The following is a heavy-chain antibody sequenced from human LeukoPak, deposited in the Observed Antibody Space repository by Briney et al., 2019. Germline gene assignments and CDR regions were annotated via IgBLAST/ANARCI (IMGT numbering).Heavy chain of an antibody. CDR1: GFTFSSYG. CDR3: AKGGSGSSVFFDY. Sequence: GGSLRLSCAASGFTFSSYGMHWVRQAPGKGLEWVAVISYDGSNKYYADSVKGRFTISRDNSKNTLYLQMNSLRAEDTAVYYCAKGGSGSSVFFDYWGQGTLVTVSS. J-gene: IGHJ4*02. D-gene: IGHD1-26*01. V-gene: IGHV3-30*18. CDR2: ISYDGSNK.